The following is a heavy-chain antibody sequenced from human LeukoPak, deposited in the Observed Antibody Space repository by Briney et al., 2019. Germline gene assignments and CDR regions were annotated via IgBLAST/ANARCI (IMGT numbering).Heavy chain of an antibody. CDR3: ATVSFYYGSGSYYSSFDP. D-gene: IGHD3-10*01. J-gene: IGHJ5*02. CDR1: GGSISSYY. V-gene: IGHV4-59*01. Sequence: PSETLSLTCTVSGGSISSYYWSWIRQPPGKGLEWIGYIYYSGSTNYNPSLKSRVTISVDTSKNQFSLKLSSVTAADTAVHYCATVSFYYGSGSYYSSFDPWGQGTLVTVSS. CDR2: IYYSGST.